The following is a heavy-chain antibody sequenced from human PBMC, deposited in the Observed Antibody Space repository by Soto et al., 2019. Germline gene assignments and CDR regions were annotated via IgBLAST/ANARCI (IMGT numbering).Heavy chain of an antibody. D-gene: IGHD3-22*01. CDR3: ARPYYYDSSGYSPSEAFDI. CDR2: INHSGST. V-gene: IGHV4-34*01. J-gene: IGHJ3*02. CDR1: GGSFSGYY. Sequence: QVQLQQWGAGLLKPSETLSLTCAVYGGSFSGYYWSWIRQPPGKGLEWIGEINHSGSTNYNPSLKSRVTISVDTSKIQFSLKLSSVTAADTAVYYCARPYYYDSSGYSPSEAFDIWGQGTMVTVSS.